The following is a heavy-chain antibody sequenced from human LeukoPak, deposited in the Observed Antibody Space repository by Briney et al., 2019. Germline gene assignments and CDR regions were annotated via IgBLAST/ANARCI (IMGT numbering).Heavy chain of an antibody. CDR2: ISTSGST. CDR1: GGSISGYY. Sequence: SETLSLTCTVSGGSISGYYWTWIRQPAGKGLEWIGRISTSGSTNYTPSLRSRVTVSLDTSNKQLFLKLTSVTAADTAVYYCARDVRYGDYERYFDLWGRGTLVTVSS. CDR3: ARDVRYGDYERYFDL. D-gene: IGHD4-17*01. V-gene: IGHV4-4*07. J-gene: IGHJ2*01.